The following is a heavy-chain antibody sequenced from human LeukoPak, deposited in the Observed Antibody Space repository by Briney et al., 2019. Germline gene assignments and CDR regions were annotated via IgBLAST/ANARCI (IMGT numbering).Heavy chain of an antibody. CDR3: AIKLYYYGSGSGNDAFDI. Sequence: ASVKVSCKASGGTFSSYAISWVRQAPGQGLGWMGWINPNSGGTNYAQKFQGRVTMTRDTSISTAYMELSRLRSDDTAVYYCAIKLYYYGSGSGNDAFDIWGQGTMVTVSS. CDR1: GGTFSSYA. CDR2: INPNSGGT. D-gene: IGHD3-10*01. V-gene: IGHV1-2*02. J-gene: IGHJ3*02.